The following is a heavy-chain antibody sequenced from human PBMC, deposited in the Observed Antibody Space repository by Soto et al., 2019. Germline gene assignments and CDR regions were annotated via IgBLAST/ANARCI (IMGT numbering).Heavy chain of an antibody. CDR3: AITPFYDSSGYYYRSWFDP. V-gene: IGHV1-69*06. CDR1: GGTFSRYS. Sequence: SVKVSCKASGGTFSRYSISWVRQAPGQGLEYMGGIIPIFGTANYAQRFQGRVTITADKSTSTAYMELTSLRSEDTAVFYCAITPFYDSSGYYYRSWFDPWGQGTLVTVSS. D-gene: IGHD3-22*01. CDR2: IIPIFGTA. J-gene: IGHJ5*02.